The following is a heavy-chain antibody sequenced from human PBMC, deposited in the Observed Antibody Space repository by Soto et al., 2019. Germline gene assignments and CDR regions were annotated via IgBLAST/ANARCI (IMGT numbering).Heavy chain of an antibody. J-gene: IGHJ4*02. Sequence: GESLKISCKGSGYSFTSYWIGWVRQMPGKGLEWVGIIYPGDSDTRYSPSFQGQVTISADKSIRTAYLQWSSLKASDTAMSYCARLRCLEDYEFYFDYWGQGTLVTVSS. V-gene: IGHV5-51*01. CDR1: GYSFTSYW. CDR2: IYPGDSDT. D-gene: IGHD3-3*01. CDR3: ARLRCLEDYEFYFDY.